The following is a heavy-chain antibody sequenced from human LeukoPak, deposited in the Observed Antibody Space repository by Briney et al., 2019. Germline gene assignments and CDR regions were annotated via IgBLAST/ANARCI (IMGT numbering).Heavy chain of an antibody. CDR1: GGTFSSYA. Sequence: SVKVSCKASGGTFSSYAISWVRQAPGQGLEWMGGIIPIFGTANYAQKFQGRVTITADESTSTAYMELSSLRSEDTAVYYCATVPYGDYAFDIWGQGTMVTVSS. CDR2: IIPIFGTA. D-gene: IGHD4-17*01. J-gene: IGHJ3*02. V-gene: IGHV1-69*13. CDR3: ATVPYGDYAFDI.